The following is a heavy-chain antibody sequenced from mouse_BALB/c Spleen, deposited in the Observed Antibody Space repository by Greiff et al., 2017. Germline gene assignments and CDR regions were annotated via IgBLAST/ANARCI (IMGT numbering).Heavy chain of an antibody. D-gene: IGHD2-1*01. CDR1: GFTFSSYG. CDR2: ISSGGSYT. CDR3: ARLREGGNPSWFAY. J-gene: IGHJ3*01. Sequence: EVQGVESGGDLVKPGGSLKLSCAASGFTFSSYGMSWVRQTPDKRLEWVATISSGGSYTYYPDSVKGRFTISRDNAKNTLYLQMSSLKSEDTAMYYCARLREGGNPSWFAYWGQGTLVTVSA. V-gene: IGHV5-6*01.